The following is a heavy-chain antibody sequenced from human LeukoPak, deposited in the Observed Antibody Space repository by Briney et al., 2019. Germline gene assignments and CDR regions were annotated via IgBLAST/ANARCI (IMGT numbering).Heavy chain of an antibody. D-gene: IGHD4-17*01. V-gene: IGHV4-4*02. CDR3: ARDATTVTPYWYFDL. CDR1: GSSISSSNW. J-gene: IGHJ2*01. Sequence: SETLSLTCAVSGSSISSSNWWSWVRQPPGKGLEWIGEIYHSGSTNYNPSLKSRVTISVDKSKNQFSLKLSSVTAADTAVYYCARDATTVTPYWYFDLWGRGTLVTVSS. CDR2: IYHSGST.